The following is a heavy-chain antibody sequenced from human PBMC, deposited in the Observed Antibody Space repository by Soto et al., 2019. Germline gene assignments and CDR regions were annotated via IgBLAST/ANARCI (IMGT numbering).Heavy chain of an antibody. D-gene: IGHD3-22*01. J-gene: IGHJ4*02. Sequence: SDTLSLTCAVFGDSMDNNRWWSWVRQSPGKGLEWIGEVTRSGSTNYNPSLKSRVTISVDTSKNQFSLNLSSVTAADTAVYYCARARGGYYDYWGQGTQVTVSS. CDR2: VTRSGST. V-gene: IGHV4-4*02. CDR1: GDSMDNNRW. CDR3: ARARGGYYDY.